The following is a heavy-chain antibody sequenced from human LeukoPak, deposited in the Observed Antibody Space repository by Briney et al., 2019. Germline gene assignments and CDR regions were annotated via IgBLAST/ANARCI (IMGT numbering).Heavy chain of an antibody. CDR3: ATAESLDAFDI. J-gene: IGHJ3*02. V-gene: IGHV4-38-2*01. CDR1: GYSISSGYY. Sequence: SETLSLTCAVSGYSISSGYYWGWIRQPPGKRLEWIGSIYHSGSTYYNPSLMSRVTISVDTVKNQFSLKLSSVTAADTAVYYCATAESLDAFDIWGQGTMVTVSS. CDR2: IYHSGST.